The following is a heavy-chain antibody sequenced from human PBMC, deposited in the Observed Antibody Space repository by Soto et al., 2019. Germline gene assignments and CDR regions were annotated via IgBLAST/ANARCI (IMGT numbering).Heavy chain of an antibody. V-gene: IGHV4-30-2*01. CDR3: ARGGDSNFDY. Sequence: QLQLQESGSGLVKPSQTLSLTCAVSGGSISSGGYSWSWIRQPPGKGLEWIGYIYHSGSTYYNPSLKSRVTISVDRSKNQFSLKLTSVTAADPAVYYCARGGDSNFDYWGQGTLVTVSS. J-gene: IGHJ4*02. CDR2: IYHSGST. D-gene: IGHD4-17*01. CDR1: GGSISSGGYS.